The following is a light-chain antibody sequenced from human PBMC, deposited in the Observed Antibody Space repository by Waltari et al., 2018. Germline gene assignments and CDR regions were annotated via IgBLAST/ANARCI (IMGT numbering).Light chain of an antibody. CDR2: DAS. J-gene: IGKJ4*01. V-gene: IGKV1-33*01. CDR1: QDISSY. Sequence: DIQMTQAPSSLSASVGDRVTITCQARQDISSYLNWYQQKPGKAPKRLIDDASNLEPRGPSKFSGSRSCTEFTFPISSMQPEDIATSYCQQYDTPSRSTFGGGTKVEIK. CDR3: QQYDTPSRST.